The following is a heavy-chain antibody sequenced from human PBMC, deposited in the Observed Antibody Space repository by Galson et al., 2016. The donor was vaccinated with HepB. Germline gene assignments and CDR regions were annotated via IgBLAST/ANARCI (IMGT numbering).Heavy chain of an antibody. D-gene: IGHD6-19*01. J-gene: IGHJ5*02. Sequence: SLRLSCAASGFSFSDYAIHWVRQAPGKGPEWLSIISYGYSIYYADSGKGRFTISRDKSKNTVYLQMNNLRHEETALYSCARDWRSSGWYNCFDPWGQGTLVTVSS. CDR3: ARDWRSSGWYNCFDP. CDR2: ISYGYSI. V-gene: IGHV3-30*04. CDR1: GFSFSDYA.